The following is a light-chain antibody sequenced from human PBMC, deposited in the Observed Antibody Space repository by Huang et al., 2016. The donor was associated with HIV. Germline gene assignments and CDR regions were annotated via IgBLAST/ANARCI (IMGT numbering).Light chain of an antibody. V-gene: IGKV2-30*02. Sequence: DVVMTQSPVSLPVTLGQPASISCRSSQSLAHSDGGTYLSWFQQRPGQAPRLPIYQVSNRDSGVPVRFSGSGSGTDFTLKISRVEAEDVGVYYCMQGTHWPPTFGQGTKVEIK. J-gene: IGKJ1*01. CDR2: QVS. CDR3: MQGTHWPPT. CDR1: QSLAHSDGGTY.